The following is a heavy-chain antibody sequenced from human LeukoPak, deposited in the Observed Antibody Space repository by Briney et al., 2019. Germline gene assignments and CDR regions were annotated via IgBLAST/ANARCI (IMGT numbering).Heavy chain of an antibody. J-gene: IGHJ4*02. CDR2: VKQDGSEK. D-gene: IGHD3-3*01. Sequence: PGGSLRLSCAASGFTFSSYAMSWVRQAPGEGLEWVANVKQDGSEKYYVDSVKGRFTISRDNAKNSLYLQMNSLRAEDTAVYYCAREGTYYDFWSGYPEDYWGQGTLVTVSS. V-gene: IGHV3-7*01. CDR1: GFTFSSYA. CDR3: AREGTYYDFWSGYPEDY.